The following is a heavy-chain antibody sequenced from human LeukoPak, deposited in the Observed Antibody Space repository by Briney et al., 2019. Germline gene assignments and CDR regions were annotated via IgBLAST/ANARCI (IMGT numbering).Heavy chain of an antibody. V-gene: IGHV3-7*01. CDR1: GFTFSSYG. CDR2: IKQDGSEK. D-gene: IGHD3-16*01. CDR3: AREGGGYFDY. J-gene: IGHJ4*02. Sequence: GGTLRLSCAASGFTFSSYGMSWVRQAPGKGLEWVANIKQDGSEKYYVDSLKGRFTISRDNAKNSLYLQMNSLRAEDTSVYYCAREGGGYFDYWGQGTLVTVSS.